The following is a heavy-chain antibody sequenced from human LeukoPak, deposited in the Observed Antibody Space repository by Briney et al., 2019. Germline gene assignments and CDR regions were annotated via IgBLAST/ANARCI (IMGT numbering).Heavy chain of an antibody. Sequence: SETLSLTCTVSGGSISSGGYYWSWIRQHPGKGLEWIGYIYHSGNTYYNPSLKSRITISVDTSKNQFSLKLSSVTAADTAVYYCAREIYYGSGSYSGYYFDYWGQGTLVTVSS. CDR3: AREIYYGSGSYSGYYFDY. V-gene: IGHV4-31*03. D-gene: IGHD3-10*01. CDR1: GGSISSGGYY. CDR2: IYHSGNT. J-gene: IGHJ4*02.